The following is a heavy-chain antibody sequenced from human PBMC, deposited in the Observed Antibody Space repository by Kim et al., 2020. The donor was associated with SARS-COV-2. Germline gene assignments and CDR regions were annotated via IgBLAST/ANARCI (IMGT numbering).Heavy chain of an antibody. V-gene: IGHV1-18*01. Sequence: ASVKVSCKASGYTFTSYGISWVRQAPGQGLEWMGWISAYNGNTNYAQKLQGRVTMTTDTSTSTAYMELRSLRSDDTAVYYCARVYSGWYREDYYYYGMDVWGQGTTVTVSS. CDR3: ARVYSGWYREDYYYYGMDV. J-gene: IGHJ6*02. D-gene: IGHD6-19*01. CDR1: GYTFTSYG. CDR2: ISAYNGNT.